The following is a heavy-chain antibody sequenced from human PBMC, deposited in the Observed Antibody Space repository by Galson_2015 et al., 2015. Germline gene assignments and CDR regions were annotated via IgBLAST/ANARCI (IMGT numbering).Heavy chain of an antibody. D-gene: IGHD2-8*02. J-gene: IGHJ4*02. V-gene: IGHV3-30*03. CDR3: ARDRSTGYYFDY. CDR2: ISSDGSNK. CDR1: GFTFSSYG. Sequence: SLRLSCAAFGFTFSSYGMHWVRQAPGKGLEWVAVISSDGSNKYFGDSVKGRFTISRDNSKNTLYLQMNSLTAEYTAVYYCARDRSTGYYFDYWGQGTLVTVSS.